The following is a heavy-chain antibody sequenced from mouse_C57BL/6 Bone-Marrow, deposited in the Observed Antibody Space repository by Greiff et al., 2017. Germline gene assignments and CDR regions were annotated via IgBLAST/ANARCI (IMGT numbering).Heavy chain of an antibody. J-gene: IGHJ2*01. Sequence: VQLQQSGAELARPGASVKLSCKASGYTFTSYGISWVKQRTGQGLEWIGEIYPRSGNTYYNEKFKGKATLTADKSASTAYMELRSLTSEDSAVYFCARLPITTVVATDYWGQGTTLTVSS. CDR3: ARLPITTVVATDY. CDR2: IYPRSGNT. CDR1: GYTFTSYG. V-gene: IGHV1-81*01. D-gene: IGHD1-1*01.